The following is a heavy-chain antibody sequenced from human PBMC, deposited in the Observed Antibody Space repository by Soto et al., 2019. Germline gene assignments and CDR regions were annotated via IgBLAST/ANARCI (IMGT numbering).Heavy chain of an antibody. CDR2: IYYSGTT. Sequence: SATLSLTCTVSGGSISSSSYYWGWIRQPPGKGLEWILSIYYSGTTYYNPSLKSRVTISVYTSKNLFSLKLSAVTAADTAVYYCGSGYYYMDVWGKGTTVTVSS. CDR3: GSGYYYMDV. J-gene: IGHJ6*03. CDR1: GGSISSSSYY. V-gene: IGHV4-39*07.